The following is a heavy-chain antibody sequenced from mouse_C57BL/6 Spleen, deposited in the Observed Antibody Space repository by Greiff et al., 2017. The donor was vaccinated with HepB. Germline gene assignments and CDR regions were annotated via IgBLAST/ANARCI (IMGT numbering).Heavy chain of an antibody. J-gene: IGHJ2*01. Sequence: QVQLKQPGAELVRPGSSVKLSCKASGYTFTSYWLHWVKQRPIQGLEWIGNIDPSDSETHYNQKFKDKATLTVDKSSSTAYMQLSSLTSEDSAVYSCASGRGDLYFDYWGQGTTLTVSS. CDR3: ASGRGDLYFDY. CDR1: GYTFTSYW. V-gene: IGHV1-52*01. D-gene: IGHD3-3*01. CDR2: IDPSDSET.